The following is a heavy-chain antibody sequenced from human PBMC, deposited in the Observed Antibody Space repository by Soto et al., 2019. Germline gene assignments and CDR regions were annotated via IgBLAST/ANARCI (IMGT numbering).Heavy chain of an antibody. J-gene: IGHJ4*02. CDR2: VSHDGRNT. Sequence: VQLVESGGGVVQPGRSLRLSCAASGFTFSDYAMHWVRQAPGKGLEWVAVVSHDGRNTHYADSVKGRFTISRDSSKNTVSLEMTSLRAEETAVYYCAKGRRQWLVTSDFNYWGQGALVTVSS. V-gene: IGHV3-30*18. CDR3: AKGRRQWLVTSDFNY. D-gene: IGHD6-19*01. CDR1: GFTFSDYA.